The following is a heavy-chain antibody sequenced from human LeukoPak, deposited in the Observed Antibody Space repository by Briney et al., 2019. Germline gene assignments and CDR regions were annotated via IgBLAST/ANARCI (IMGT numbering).Heavy chain of an antibody. V-gene: IGHV1-18*01. CDR3: ARDRSVNDH. D-gene: IGHD3-3*01. J-gene: IGHJ4*02. CDR1: GYNFANYG. CDR2: VSVYKGNT. Sequence: ASVKVSCKASGYNFANYGMSWVRQAPGQGLEWMGWVSVYKGNTQYAQKFQDRVTMTTVTSTSTVYMELRGLESDDTAVYYCARDRSVNDHWGQGTLVTVSS.